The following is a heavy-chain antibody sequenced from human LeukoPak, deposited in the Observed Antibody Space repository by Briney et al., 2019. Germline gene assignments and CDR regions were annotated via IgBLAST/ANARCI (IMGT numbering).Heavy chain of an antibody. J-gene: IGHJ4*02. CDR3: ASTGVLPDKYYFDY. CDR1: GGSFSGYY. Sequence: PSETLSLTCAVYGGSFSGYYWSWIRQPPGKGLEWIGEINHSGSTSYNPSLKSRVTISVDTSKNQFSLKLSSVTAADTAVYYCASTGVLPDKYYFDYWGQGTLVTVSS. V-gene: IGHV4-34*01. D-gene: IGHD2-2*01. CDR2: INHSGST.